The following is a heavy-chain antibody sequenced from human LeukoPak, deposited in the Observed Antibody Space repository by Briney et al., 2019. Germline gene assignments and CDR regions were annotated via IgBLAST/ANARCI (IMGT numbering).Heavy chain of an antibody. CDR2: ISSSSSYI. J-gene: IGHJ3*02. CDR1: GFTFSSYS. D-gene: IGHD3-22*01. CDR3: ARILRYYDSSGYSAFGI. V-gene: IGHV3-21*01. Sequence: PGGSLRLSCAASGFTFSSYSMNWVRQAPGKGLEWVSSISSSSSYIYYADSVKGRFTISRDNAKNSLYLQMNSLRAEDTAVYYCARILRYYDSSGYSAFGIWGQGTMVTVSS.